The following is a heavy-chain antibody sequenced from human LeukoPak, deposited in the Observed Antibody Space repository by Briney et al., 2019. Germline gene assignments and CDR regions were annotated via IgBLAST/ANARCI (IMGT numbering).Heavy chain of an antibody. D-gene: IGHD3-10*01. Sequence: SVTLSLTCTVSGGSISSYYWSWLRQPPGKGLEWIGYIYYSGSTNYNPSLKSRVTISVDTSKNQFSLKLSSVTAADTAVYYCARQPYGSGSYARFDPWGQGTLVTVSS. CDR1: GGSISSYY. CDR2: IYYSGST. CDR3: ARQPYGSGSYARFDP. J-gene: IGHJ5*02. V-gene: IGHV4-59*08.